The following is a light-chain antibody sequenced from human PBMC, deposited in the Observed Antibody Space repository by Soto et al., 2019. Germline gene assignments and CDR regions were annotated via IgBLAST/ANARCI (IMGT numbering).Light chain of an antibody. V-gene: IGLV2-14*01. CDR1: SSDVGDNY. CDR2: DVS. J-gene: IGLJ2*01. Sequence: QSALTQPASVSGSPGQSITISCTGTSSDVGDNYVSWYQQHPGKAPKLIIYDVSNRPSGVSNRFSGYKSGNTASLTISGRQAEDESDYYCSSYTSRSTLVVFGGGTKLTVL. CDR3: SSYTSRSTLVV.